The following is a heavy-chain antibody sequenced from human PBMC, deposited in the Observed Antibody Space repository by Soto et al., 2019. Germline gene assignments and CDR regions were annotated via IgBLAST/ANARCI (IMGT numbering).Heavy chain of an antibody. V-gene: IGHV4-39*02. Sequence: QLQLQESGPGLVKPSETLSLTCTVSGGSISSSSYYWGWIRQPPGKGLEWIGSIYYSGSTYYNPSLKRRVTISVDTSTNQFSLKLSSVTAADTAVYYCAREGALWEDYYYGMDVWGQGTTVTVSS. D-gene: IGHD1-26*01. CDR2: IYYSGST. J-gene: IGHJ6*02. CDR3: AREGALWEDYYYGMDV. CDR1: GGSISSSSYY.